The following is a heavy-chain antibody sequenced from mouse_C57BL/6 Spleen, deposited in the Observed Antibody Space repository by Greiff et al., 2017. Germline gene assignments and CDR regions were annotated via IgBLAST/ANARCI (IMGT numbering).Heavy chain of an antibody. Sequence: QVQLQQPGAELVKPGASVKLSCKASGYTFTSYWMHWVKQRPGQGLEWIGMIHPNSGSTNYNEKFKSKATLTVDKSSSTAYMQLSSLTAEDAAVYYCARHYDDYDPFAYWGQGTLVTVSA. J-gene: IGHJ3*01. D-gene: IGHD2-4*01. CDR1: GYTFTSYW. CDR3: ARHYDDYDPFAY. V-gene: IGHV1-64*01. CDR2: IHPNSGST.